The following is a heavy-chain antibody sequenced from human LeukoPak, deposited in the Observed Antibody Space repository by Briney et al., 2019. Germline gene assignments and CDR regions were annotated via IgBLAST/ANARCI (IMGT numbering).Heavy chain of an antibody. CDR2: ISGSGGST. CDR1: GFTFSSYA. J-gene: IGHJ4*02. D-gene: IGHD6-19*01. V-gene: IGHV3-23*01. Sequence: PGGSLRLSCAASGFTFSSYAMTWVRQAPGKGLEWVSAISGSGGSTYYADSVKGRFTISRDNSKNTLYLQMNSLRAEDTAVYYCAKDFTPIAVAGLFDYWGQGTLVTVSS. CDR3: AKDFTPIAVAGLFDY.